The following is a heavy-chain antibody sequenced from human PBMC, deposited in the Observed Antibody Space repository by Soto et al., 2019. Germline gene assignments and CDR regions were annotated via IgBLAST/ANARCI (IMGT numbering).Heavy chain of an antibody. CDR3: AKDYVSAGWFGYGMDV. V-gene: IGHV3-23*01. Sequence: EVQLLESGGGLVQPGGSLRLSCAASGFTFSSYAMSWVRQAPGKGLEWVSAIRNSGGVTSYADSVKGRFTVSRDNSKITLYMQMNSLRVEDTAVYYCAKDYVSAGWFGYGMDVWGQGTTVTVAS. J-gene: IGHJ6*02. D-gene: IGHD3-10*01. CDR2: IRNSGGVT. CDR1: GFTFSSYA.